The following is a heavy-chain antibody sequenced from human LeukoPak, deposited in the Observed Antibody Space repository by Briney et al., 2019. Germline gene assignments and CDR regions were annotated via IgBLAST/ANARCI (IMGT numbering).Heavy chain of an antibody. D-gene: IGHD3-22*01. Sequence: ASVKVSCKASGYTFTGYYMHWVRQAPGQGLEWMGWINPNSGGTNYAQKFQGRVTMTRDTSISTAYMELSRLRPDDTAVYYCARDLRRGNYYDSSGYYRDYWGQGTLVTVSS. V-gene: IGHV1-2*02. J-gene: IGHJ4*02. CDR1: GYTFTGYY. CDR3: ARDLRRGNYYDSSGYYRDY. CDR2: INPNSGGT.